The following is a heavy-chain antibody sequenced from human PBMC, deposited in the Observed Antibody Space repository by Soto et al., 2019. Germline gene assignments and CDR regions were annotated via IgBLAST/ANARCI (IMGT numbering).Heavy chain of an antibody. CDR2: IIPIFGTA. Sequence: QVQLVQSGAEVKKPGSSVKVSCKASGGTFSSYAISWVRQAPGQGLEWMGRIIPIFGTANYAQKFQGSVTSTADESTSTAYMELSSLRSEDTAVYYCARDRRYNWNSDYYYYGMDVWGQGTTVTVSS. CDR3: ARDRRYNWNSDYYYYGMDV. D-gene: IGHD1-7*01. V-gene: IGHV1-69*12. CDR1: GGTFSSYA. J-gene: IGHJ6*02.